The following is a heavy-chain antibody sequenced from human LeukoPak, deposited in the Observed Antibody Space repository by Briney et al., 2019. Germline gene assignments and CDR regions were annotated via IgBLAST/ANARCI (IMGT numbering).Heavy chain of an antibody. D-gene: IGHD3-10*01. J-gene: IGHJ5*02. CDR1: GGSITGYS. Sequence: KASETLSLTCSVSGGSITGYSWSWIRQTPGKGLGWIGYIYYNGDTHYNPSLNSRLSMSVDTPNKQFSLNLRSVTAADTAVYYCVRGPYGSSISNWFDPWGQGLLVTVSS. CDR3: VRGPYGSSISNWFDP. CDR2: IYYNGDT. V-gene: IGHV4-59*01.